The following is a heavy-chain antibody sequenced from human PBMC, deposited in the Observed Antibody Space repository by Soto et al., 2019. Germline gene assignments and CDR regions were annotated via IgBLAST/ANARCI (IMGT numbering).Heavy chain of an antibody. CDR3: ARSREQWLVDAFDS. Sequence: QVQVQQWGAGLLKSSETLSLTCAVYGGSFSGYYWSWIRQSPGKGLEWIGEVNPTGSTKYNPSLKRRVTRAVDTSKNQFSLNLNSVTAADTALYYCARSREQWLVDAFDSWGQGTMVTVSS. V-gene: IGHV4-34*01. J-gene: IGHJ3*02. D-gene: IGHD6-19*01. CDR1: GGSFSGYY. CDR2: VNPTGST.